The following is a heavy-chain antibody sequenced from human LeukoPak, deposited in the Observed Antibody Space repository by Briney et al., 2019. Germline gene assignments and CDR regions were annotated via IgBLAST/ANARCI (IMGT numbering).Heavy chain of an antibody. CDR2: IKQDGSEK. J-gene: IGHJ5*02. CDR3: AYELWFGENWFDP. CDR1: GFTFSSYS. V-gene: IGHV3-7*01. D-gene: IGHD3-10*01. Sequence: GGSLRLSCAASGFTFSSYSMNWVRQAPGKGLEWVTNIKQDGSEKYYVDSVKGRFTISRDNAKNSLYLQMNSLRAEDTAVYYCAYELWFGENWFDPWGQGTLVTVSS.